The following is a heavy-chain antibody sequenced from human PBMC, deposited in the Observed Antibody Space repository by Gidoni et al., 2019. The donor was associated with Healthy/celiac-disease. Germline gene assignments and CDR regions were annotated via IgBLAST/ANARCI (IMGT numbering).Heavy chain of an antibody. Sequence: QVQLVQSGAEVKKPGSSVKVSCKASGGTFSSSAISWVRQAPGQGLEWMGGIIPIFGTANYAQKFQGRVTITADESTSTAYMELSSLRSEDTAVYYCASPWDYYDSSGSLGYFQHWGQGTLVTVSS. CDR2: IIPIFGTA. CDR1: GGTFSSSA. CDR3: ASPWDYYDSSGSLGYFQH. V-gene: IGHV1-69*01. J-gene: IGHJ1*01. D-gene: IGHD3-22*01.